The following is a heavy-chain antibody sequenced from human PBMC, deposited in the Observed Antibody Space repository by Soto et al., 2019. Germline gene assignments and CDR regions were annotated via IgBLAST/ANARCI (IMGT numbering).Heavy chain of an antibody. J-gene: IGHJ2*01. D-gene: IGHD2-21*01. CDR3: ARRAGGAVVWYYDL. CDR1: GFIFSNYA. V-gene: IGHV3-23*01. Sequence: EEQLLESGGGVVQRGGSLRPSRAASGFIFSNYAMTWVRQAPGKGVEWVSRISGRGGSTYYADSVKGRLTMSRDNSKTTLYLQMNSLSAEDTAIYYCARRAGGAVVWYYDLWGRGTLVTV. CDR2: ISGRGGST.